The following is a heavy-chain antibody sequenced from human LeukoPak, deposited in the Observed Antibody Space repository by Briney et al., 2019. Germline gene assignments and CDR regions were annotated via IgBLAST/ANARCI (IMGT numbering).Heavy chain of an antibody. V-gene: IGHV4-34*01. CDR1: GGSFSGYY. CDR2: INHSGST. CDR3: ARGYRYYYYGMDV. D-gene: IGHD2-15*01. Sequence: SETLSLTCAVYGGSFSGYYWSWIRQPPGKGLEWIGEINHSGSTNYNPSLKSRVTISVDTSKNQFSPKLSSVTAADTAVYYCARGYRYYYYGMDVWGQGTTVTVSS. J-gene: IGHJ6*02.